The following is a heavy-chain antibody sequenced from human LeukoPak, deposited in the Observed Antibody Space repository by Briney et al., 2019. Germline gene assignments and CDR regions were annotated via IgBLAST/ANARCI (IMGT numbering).Heavy chain of an antibody. CDR1: GYTFTSYD. Sequence: ASVKVSCKASGYTFTSYDINWVRQATGQGLEWMGWMNPNSGNTGYAQKFQGRVTITRNTSISTAYMELSSLRSEDTAVYYCARLRYCSGGSCYPNFDYWGQGTLVTVSS. CDR2: MNPNSGNT. J-gene: IGHJ4*02. CDR3: ARLRYCSGGSCYPNFDY. D-gene: IGHD2-15*01. V-gene: IGHV1-8*03.